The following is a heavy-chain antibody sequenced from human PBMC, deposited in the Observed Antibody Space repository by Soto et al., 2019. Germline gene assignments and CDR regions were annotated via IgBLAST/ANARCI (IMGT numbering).Heavy chain of an antibody. J-gene: IGHJ3*02. CDR1: GGSISSGGYY. CDR2: IYYSGST. V-gene: IGHV4-61*08. CDR3: ARSRGYSYGYLGTMIVGRPGAFDI. Sequence: SDTLSLTCTVSGGSISSGGYYWSWIRQPPGKGLEWIGYIYYSGSTNYNPSLKSRVTISVDTSKNQFSLKLSSVTAADTAVYYCARSRGYSYGYLGTMIVGRPGAFDIWGQGTMVTVSS. D-gene: IGHD5-18*01.